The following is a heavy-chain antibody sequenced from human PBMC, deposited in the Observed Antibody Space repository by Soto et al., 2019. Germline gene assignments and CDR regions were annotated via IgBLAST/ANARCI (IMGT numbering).Heavy chain of an antibody. CDR1: GFTFSSYG. CDR2: ISYDGSNK. CDR3: AKDITIFNYGMDV. J-gene: IGHJ6*02. D-gene: IGHD3-3*01. V-gene: IGHV3-30*18. Sequence: PGGSLRLSCAASGFTFSSYGMHWVRQAPGKGLEWVAVISYDGSNKYYADSVKGRFTISRDNSKNTLYLQMNSLRAEDTAVYYCAKDITIFNYGMDVWGQGTTVTVSS.